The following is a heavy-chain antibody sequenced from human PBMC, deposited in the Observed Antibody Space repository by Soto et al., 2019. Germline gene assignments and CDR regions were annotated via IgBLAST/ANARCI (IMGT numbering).Heavy chain of an antibody. CDR2: IYWDDSK. D-gene: IGHD3-9*01. CDR3: AHKGPEDWPLDY. Sequence: QITLKESGPTLVRPTQTLTLTCAFSGFSLSTSGVGVGWIRQPPGKAPEWLAVIYWDDSKHYSPSLRSRLTITKDTSKNPVVLTMTHMDPMDTGTYYCAHKGPEDWPLDYWGQGTLVTVSS. J-gene: IGHJ4*02. CDR1: GFSLSTSGVG. V-gene: IGHV2-5*02.